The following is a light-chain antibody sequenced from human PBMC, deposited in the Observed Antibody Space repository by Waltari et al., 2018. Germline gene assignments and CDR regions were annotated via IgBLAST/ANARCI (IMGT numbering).Light chain of an antibody. J-gene: IGLJ3*02. CDR1: SSNIGSNY. CDR2: RNN. CDR3: VAWDDSLSGSWV. V-gene: IGLV1-47*01. Sequence: QSVLTQPPSASGTPGQRVTISCSGSSSNIGSNYVYWYQQLPGTAPNPLIYRNNQRPSGVPDRFSGSKSGTSASLAISGLRSEDEADYYCVAWDDSLSGSWVFGGGTKLTVL.